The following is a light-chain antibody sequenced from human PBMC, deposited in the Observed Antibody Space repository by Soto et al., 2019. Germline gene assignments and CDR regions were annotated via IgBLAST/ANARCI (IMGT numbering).Light chain of an antibody. J-gene: IGKJ5*01. Sequence: EVGFPLSPATLALSAGVIATLSGRPSQSGSSSYLAWYQQKPGQAPRLLIYGASSRATGIPARFSGSGSGTDFTLTISSLEPEDFAVYYCQQRSNWPPTFGQGTRLEIK. V-gene: IGKV3D-20*02. CDR2: GAS. CDR3: QQRSNWPPT. CDR1: QSGSSSY.